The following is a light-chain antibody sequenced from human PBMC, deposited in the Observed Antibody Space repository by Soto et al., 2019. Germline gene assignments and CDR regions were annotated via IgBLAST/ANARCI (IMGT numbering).Light chain of an antibody. CDR2: GNS. J-gene: IGLJ3*02. V-gene: IGLV2-14*02. Sequence: QSALTQPASVSGSPGQSITISCTGTNSDIGSRNLVSWYQQHPGIAPKLIIYGNSNRPSGVPVRFSGFKSGTSASLAITGLQAEDEADYYCQSYDSSLSWVFGGGTKLTVL. CDR1: NSDIGSRNL. CDR3: QSYDSSLSWV.